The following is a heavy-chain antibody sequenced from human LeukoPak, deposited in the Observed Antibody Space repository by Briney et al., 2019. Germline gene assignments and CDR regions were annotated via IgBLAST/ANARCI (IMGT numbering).Heavy chain of an antibody. CDR3: ATASPDYYDSSGYYFVN. Sequence: ASVKVSCKVSGYTLTELSMHWVRQAPGKGLEWMGGFDPEDGETIYAQKFQGRVTMTEDTSTDTAHMELSSLRSEDTAVYYCATASPDYYDSSGYYFVNWGQGTLVTVSS. CDR2: FDPEDGET. J-gene: IGHJ4*02. V-gene: IGHV1-24*01. D-gene: IGHD3-22*01. CDR1: GYTLTELS.